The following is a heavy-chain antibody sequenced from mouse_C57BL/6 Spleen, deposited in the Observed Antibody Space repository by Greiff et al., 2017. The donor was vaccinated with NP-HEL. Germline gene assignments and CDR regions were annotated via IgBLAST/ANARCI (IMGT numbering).Heavy chain of an antibody. CDR2: ISYDGSN. CDR3: ARGEGTTMVTTGLFDY. CDR1: GYSITSGYY. J-gene: IGHJ2*01. D-gene: IGHD2-2*01. V-gene: IGHV3-6*01. Sequence: EVKLQESGPGLVKPSQSLSLTCSVTGYSITSGYYWNWIRQFPGNKLEWMGYISYDGSNNYNPSLKNRISITRDTSKNQFFLKLNSVTTEDTATYYCARGEGTTMVTTGLFDYWGQGTTLTVSS.